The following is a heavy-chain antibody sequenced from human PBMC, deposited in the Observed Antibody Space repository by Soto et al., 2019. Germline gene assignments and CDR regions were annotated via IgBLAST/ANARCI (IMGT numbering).Heavy chain of an antibody. V-gene: IGHV5-51*01. CDR1: GYSFTSYW. J-gene: IGHJ6*02. CDR2: IYPGDSDT. D-gene: IGHD3-10*01. Sequence: GESLKISCKGSGYSFTSYWIGWVRQMPGKGLEWMGIIYPGDSDTRYSPSFQGQVTISADKSISTAYLQWSSLKASDTAMYYCARHRGEYYYGSGSYPSNYYYYGMDVWGQGTTVTVSS. CDR3: ARHRGEYYYGSGSYPSNYYYYGMDV.